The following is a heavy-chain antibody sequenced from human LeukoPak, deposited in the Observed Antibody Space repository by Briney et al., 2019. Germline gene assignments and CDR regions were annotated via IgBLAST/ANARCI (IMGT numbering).Heavy chain of an antibody. Sequence: SGPTLANPTQTLTLTCTFSGFSLSTSGVAVGWIRQPPGKALECLALIYWDDDKRYSPSLKSRLTITKDTSKNQVVLTMTNMDPVDTATYYCAHRGRGILMGAFDIWGQGTMVTVSS. D-gene: IGHD2-8*01. CDR3: AHRGRGILMGAFDI. CDR1: GFSLSTSGVA. CDR2: IYWDDDK. V-gene: IGHV2-5*02. J-gene: IGHJ3*02.